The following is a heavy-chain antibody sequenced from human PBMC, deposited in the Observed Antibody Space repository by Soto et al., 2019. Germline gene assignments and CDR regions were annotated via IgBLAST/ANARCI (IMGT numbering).Heavy chain of an antibody. J-gene: IGHJ3*02. D-gene: IGHD3-22*01. CDR3: ARRHYYDSSGYADALDI. V-gene: IGHV4-30-4*01. CDR2: TYHSGRT. Sequence: SETLSLTCTVSGDSISSGDYYWSWIRQSPDKGLEWIGYTYHSGRTYYKPSPKSRVTISADTSRNQFSLKLSSVTAADTAVYYCARRHYYDSSGYADALDIWGQGTSVTVSS. CDR1: GDSISSGDYY.